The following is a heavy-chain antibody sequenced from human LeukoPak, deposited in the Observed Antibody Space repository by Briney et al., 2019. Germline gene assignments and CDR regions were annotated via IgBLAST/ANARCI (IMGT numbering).Heavy chain of an antibody. CDR1: GFTFSSYW. CDR2: IKQDGSEK. V-gene: IGHV3-7*01. D-gene: IGHD3-10*01. J-gene: IGHJ6*02. CDR3: ARDTLLWFGGYYYGMDV. Sequence: GGSLRLSCAASGFTFSSYWMSWVRQAPGKGLEWVANIKQDGSEKYYVDSVKGRFTISRDNAKNSLYLQMNSLRAEDTAVYYCARDTLLWFGGYYYGMDVWGQGTTVTVSS.